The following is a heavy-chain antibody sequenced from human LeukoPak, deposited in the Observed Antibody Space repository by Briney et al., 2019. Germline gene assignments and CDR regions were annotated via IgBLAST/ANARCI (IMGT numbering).Heavy chain of an antibody. CDR3: AKDRKGYSYD. Sequence: GGSLRLSCAASGFTFSSYGMHWVRQAPGKGLEWVAVISYDGSNKYYADSVKGRFTISRDNSKNTLCLQMNSLRAEDTAVYYCAKDRKGYSYDWGQGTLVTVSS. J-gene: IGHJ4*02. CDR1: GFTFSSYG. CDR2: ISYDGSNK. D-gene: IGHD5-18*01. V-gene: IGHV3-30*18.